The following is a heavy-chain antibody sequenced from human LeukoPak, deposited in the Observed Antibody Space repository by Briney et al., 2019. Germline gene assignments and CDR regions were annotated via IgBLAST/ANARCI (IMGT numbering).Heavy chain of an antibody. V-gene: IGHV4-59*12. Sequence: SETLSLTCAVYGGSFSGYYWSWIRQPPGKGLEWIGFIFYSGTTNYNPSLKSRVTISVDTSKNQFSLELSSVTAADTAVYYCARDEAPGGSGWYLTEWFDPWGQGTLVTVSS. CDR3: ARDEAPGGSGWYLTEWFDP. J-gene: IGHJ5*02. CDR1: GGSFSGYY. CDR2: IFYSGTT. D-gene: IGHD6-19*01.